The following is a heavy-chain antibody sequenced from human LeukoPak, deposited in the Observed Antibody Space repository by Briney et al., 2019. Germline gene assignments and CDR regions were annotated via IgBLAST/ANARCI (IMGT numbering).Heavy chain of an antibody. V-gene: IGHV3-23*01. CDR1: GFTFSSYA. Sequence: PGGSLRLSCAASGFTFSSYAMSWVRQAPGKGLEWVSAISGSGGSTYYADSVKGRFTISRDNSKNTLYLQMNSLRAEDTAVYYCAKDPAVKKAPMPDPDYWGQGTLVTVSS. D-gene: IGHD1-14*01. J-gene: IGHJ4*02. CDR2: ISGSGGST. CDR3: AKDPAVKKAPMPDPDY.